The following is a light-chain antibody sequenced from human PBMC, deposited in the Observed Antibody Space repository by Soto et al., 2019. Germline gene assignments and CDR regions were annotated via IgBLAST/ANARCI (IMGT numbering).Light chain of an antibody. CDR3: QHYAGGSRIT. V-gene: IGKV3-20*01. J-gene: IGKJ5*01. CDR1: QSVSSR. Sequence: EIVMTQSPGTLCLSPGERATLSCRASQSVSSRLAWYQQKPGQAPRLLISGASSRATGIPDRFSGSGFGTDFTLTISRLEPEDFALYYCQHYAGGSRITFGQGTRLENK. CDR2: GAS.